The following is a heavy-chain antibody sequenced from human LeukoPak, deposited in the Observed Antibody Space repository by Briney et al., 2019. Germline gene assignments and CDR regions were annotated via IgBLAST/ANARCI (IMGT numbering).Heavy chain of an antibody. Sequence: GASVKVSCKASGGTFSSYAISWVRQAPGQGLEWMGGIIPIFGTANYAQKFQGRVTITTDESTSTAYMELSSLRSEDTAVYYCASWATGRAFDIWGQGTKVTVSS. V-gene: IGHV1-69*05. J-gene: IGHJ3*02. D-gene: IGHD1-26*01. CDR2: IIPIFGTA. CDR1: GGTFSSYA. CDR3: ASWATGRAFDI.